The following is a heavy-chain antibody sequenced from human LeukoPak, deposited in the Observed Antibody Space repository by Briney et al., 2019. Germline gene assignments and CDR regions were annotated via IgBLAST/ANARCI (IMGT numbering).Heavy chain of an antibody. CDR3: AKDKGITMIVVVITTFDY. CDR1: GLTFSTYA. CDR2: ISSSGGST. J-gene: IGHJ4*02. V-gene: IGHV3-23*01. Sequence: GASLRLSCAASGLTFSTYAMSWVRQDPGKGLEWVSSISSSGGSTYYRDSVKGRFTISRHNSKNTLYLQMNSLRAEDTAVYYCAKDKGITMIVVVITTFDYWGQGTLVTVSS. D-gene: IGHD3-22*01.